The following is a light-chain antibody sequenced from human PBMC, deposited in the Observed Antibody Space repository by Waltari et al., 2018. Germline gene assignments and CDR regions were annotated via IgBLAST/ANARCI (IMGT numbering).Light chain of an antibody. Sequence: QSALTQPASVSGSPGQSIPISCTGTSSDVGGYNYVSWYQQHPGKAPKLMIYEVSNRPSGVSNRFSGSKSGNTASLTISGLQAEDEADYYCQVRDSSSDYRVFGGGTKLTVL. CDR2: EVS. V-gene: IGLV2-14*01. J-gene: IGLJ3*02. CDR3: QVRDSSSDYRV. CDR1: SSDVGGYNY.